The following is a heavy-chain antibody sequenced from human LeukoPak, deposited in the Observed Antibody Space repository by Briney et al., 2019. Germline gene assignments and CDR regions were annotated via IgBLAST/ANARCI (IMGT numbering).Heavy chain of an antibody. CDR1: GFNFYNYG. J-gene: IGHJ4*02. V-gene: IGHV3-30*02. CDR2: IRHDGSNQ. Sequence: GGSLRLSCAASGFNFYNYGMHWVRQAPGKGLEWVAFIRHDGSNQHYADSVKGRFTISRDNSKYTVYLQMNSLRTEDTAMYYCAKIFLGGFFDSWGQGTLVTVSS. CDR3: AKIFLGGFFDS. D-gene: IGHD3-16*01.